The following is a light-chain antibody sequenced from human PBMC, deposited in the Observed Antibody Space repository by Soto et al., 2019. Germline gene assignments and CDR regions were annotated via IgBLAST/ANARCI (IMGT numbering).Light chain of an antibody. CDR3: TSFTSITTVV. J-gene: IGLJ2*01. CDR1: SNDVGGYKY. V-gene: IGLV2-14*01. Sequence: QSALTQPASVSGSPGQSITISCTGTSNDVGGYKYVSWYQQHPGKVPKLMIYEVNNRPSGVSNRFSGSKSGNTASLTISGLQAADEADYYCTSFTSITTVVFGGWTKLTVL. CDR2: EVN.